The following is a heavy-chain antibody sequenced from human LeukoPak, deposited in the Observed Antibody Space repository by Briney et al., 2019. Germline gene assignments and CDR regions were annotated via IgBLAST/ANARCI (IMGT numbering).Heavy chain of an antibody. CDR3: ARDPYSSSWPDY. V-gene: IGHV1-18*01. J-gene: IGHJ4*02. D-gene: IGHD6-13*01. Sequence: ASVKVSCKASGYTFTSFGISWVRQAPGQGLEWMGWISAYSGNTNYAQKFQGRVTMTRDTSKSTAYMELTSLRSDDTAVYYCARDPYSSSWPDYWGQGTLVTVSS. CDR2: ISAYSGNT. CDR1: GYTFTSFG.